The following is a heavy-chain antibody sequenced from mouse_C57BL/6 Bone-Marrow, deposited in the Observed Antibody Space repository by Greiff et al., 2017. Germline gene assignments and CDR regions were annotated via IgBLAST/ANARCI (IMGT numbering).Heavy chain of an antibody. CDR2: IDPSDSYT. J-gene: IGHJ1*03. Sequence: VQLQQPGAELVRPGTSVKLSCKASGYTFTSYWMHWVKQRPGQGLEWIGVIDPSDSYTNYNQKFKGKATLTVDTSSSTAYMQPSSLTSEDSAVYYCARWGANWDWYIDVWGTGTTVTVSS. D-gene: IGHD4-1*01. CDR1: GYTFTSYW. CDR3: ARWGANWDWYIDV. V-gene: IGHV1-59*01.